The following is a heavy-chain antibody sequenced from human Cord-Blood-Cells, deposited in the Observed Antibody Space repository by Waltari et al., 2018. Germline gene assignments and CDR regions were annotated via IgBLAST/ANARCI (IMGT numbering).Heavy chain of an antibody. CDR3: ATMVQGVIPFDY. V-gene: IGHV4-34*01. CDR2: INPSGST. D-gene: IGHD3-10*01. J-gene: IGHJ4*02. Sequence: QVQLQQWGAGLLKPSETLSLTCAVYGGSFSGYYRSWIRQPPGKGLEWIGEINPSGSTNYNPSLKSRVTISVDTSKNQFSLKLSSVTAADTAVYYCATMVQGVIPFDYWGQGTLVTVSS. CDR1: GGSFSGYY.